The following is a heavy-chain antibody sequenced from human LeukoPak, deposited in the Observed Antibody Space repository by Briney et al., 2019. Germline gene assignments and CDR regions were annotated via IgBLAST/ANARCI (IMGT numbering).Heavy chain of an antibody. CDR2: ISAYNGNT. CDR1: GYTFTSYG. V-gene: IGHV1-18*04. J-gene: IGHJ4*02. D-gene: IGHD3-10*01. Sequence: GASVKVSCKASGYTFTSYGISWVRQAPGQGLEWMGWISAYNGNTNYAQKLQGRVTMTTDTSTSTAYMELRSLRSDDTAVYYCARDRGITMDRGVIDYWGQGTLVTVSS. CDR3: ARDRGITMDRGVIDY.